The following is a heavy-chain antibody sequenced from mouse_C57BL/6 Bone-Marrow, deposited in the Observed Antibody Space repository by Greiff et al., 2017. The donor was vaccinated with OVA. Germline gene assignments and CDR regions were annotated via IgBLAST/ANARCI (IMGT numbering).Heavy chain of an antibody. CDR3: ARSKLGRYFDV. V-gene: IGHV1-59*01. CDR2: IDPSDSYT. J-gene: IGHJ1*03. Sequence: QVQLQQPGAELVRPGTSVKLSCKASGYTFTSYWMHWVKQRPGQGLEWIGVIDPSDSYTNYKQKFKGKATLTVDTSSSTAYMQLSSLTSEDSAVYYCARSKLGRYFDVWGTGTTVTVSS. D-gene: IGHD4-1*01. CDR1: GYTFTSYW.